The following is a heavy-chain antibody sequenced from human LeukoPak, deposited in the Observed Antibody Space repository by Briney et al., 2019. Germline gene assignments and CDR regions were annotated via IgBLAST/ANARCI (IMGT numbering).Heavy chain of an antibody. CDR3: ARTARVFDY. D-gene: IGHD5-18*01. Sequence: SETLSLICTVSDDSITSDYWSWIRQPPGKGLEVIGYTYVGGDTNYNPSLKSRVTMSLDTSKHQVSLKMTSVTAADTAVYYCARTARVFDYWGPGILVTVSS. CDR2: TYVGGDT. CDR1: DDSITSDY. V-gene: IGHV4-4*09. J-gene: IGHJ4*02.